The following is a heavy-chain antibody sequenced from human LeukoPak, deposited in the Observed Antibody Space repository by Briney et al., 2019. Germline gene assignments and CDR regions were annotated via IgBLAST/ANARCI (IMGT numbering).Heavy chain of an antibody. CDR2: IYHSGST. D-gene: IGHD3-22*01. CDR1: GGSISSSNW. CDR3: ARVETYYYDSSGYYLSPIYYYYGMDV. V-gene: IGHV4-4*02. J-gene: IGHJ6*02. Sequence: SETLSLTCAVSGGSISSSNWWSWVRQPPGKGLEWIGEIYHSGSTNYNPSLKSRVTISVDKSKNQFSLKLSSVTAADTAVYYCARVETYYYDSSGYYLSPIYYYYGMDVWGQGTTVTVSS.